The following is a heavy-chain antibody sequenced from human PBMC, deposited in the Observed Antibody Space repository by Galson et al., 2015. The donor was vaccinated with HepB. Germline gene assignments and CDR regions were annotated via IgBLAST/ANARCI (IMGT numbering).Heavy chain of an antibody. CDR3: ASGRAGYCSKTNCWGLFDS. CDR1: GGTFSSSA. J-gene: IGHJ4*02. D-gene: IGHD2-2*01. CDR2: IIPILAIA. Sequence: SVKVSCKASGGTFSSSAITWVRQAPGQGPEWMGGIIPILAIANYAQKFQDRVTITADVSTSTAYMELSSLRFEDAAVYYCASGRAGYCSKTNCWGLFDSWGQGALVTVSS. V-gene: IGHV1-69*10.